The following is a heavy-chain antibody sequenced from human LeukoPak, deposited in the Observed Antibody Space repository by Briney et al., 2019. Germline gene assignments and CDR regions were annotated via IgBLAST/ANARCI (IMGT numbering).Heavy chain of an antibody. V-gene: IGHV4-4*07. CDR1: GGANSGYY. CDR2: VYSSGST. CDR3: ARVGSGYDFFDY. Sequence: SDTLSLTCTVSGGANSGYYWSWIRQPAGKGLEWLGRVYSSGSTKYNPSLESRVTMSVDTSKNQFSLKLNFVTAADTAVYYCARVGSGYDFFDYWGQGTLVTVSS. J-gene: IGHJ4*02. D-gene: IGHD3/OR15-3a*01.